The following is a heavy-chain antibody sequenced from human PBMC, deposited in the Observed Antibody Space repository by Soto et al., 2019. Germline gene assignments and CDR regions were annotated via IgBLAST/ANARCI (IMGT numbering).Heavy chain of an antibody. CDR3: HSSSWTLFDY. CDR2: IYYSGST. CDR1: GGSISSGGYY. J-gene: IGHJ4*02. V-gene: IGHV4-31*03. D-gene: IGHD6-13*01. Sequence: SGTLSLTCTVSGGSISSGGYYWSWIRQHPGKGLEWIGYIYYSGSTYYNPSLKSRVTISVDTLYLEMNNLRADYLAVYYCAKGHSSSWTLFDYWGQGTLVTVSS.